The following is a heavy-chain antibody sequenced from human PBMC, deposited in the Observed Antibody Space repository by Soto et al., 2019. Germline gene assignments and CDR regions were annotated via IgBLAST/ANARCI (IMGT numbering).Heavy chain of an antibody. CDR3: ARDRISSYYDSSGYFDY. V-gene: IGHV4-30-4*01. CDR2: IYYSGST. D-gene: IGHD3-22*01. CDR1: GGSISSGDYY. J-gene: IGHJ4*02. Sequence: SETLSLTCTVSGGSISSGDYYWSWIRQPPGKGLEWIGYIYYSGSTYYNPSLKSRVTISVDTSKNQFSLKLSSVTAADTAVYYCARDRISSYYDSSGYFDYWGQGTLVTVS.